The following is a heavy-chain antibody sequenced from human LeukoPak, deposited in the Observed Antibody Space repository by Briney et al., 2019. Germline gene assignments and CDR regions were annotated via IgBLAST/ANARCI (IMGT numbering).Heavy chain of an antibody. CDR1: GYTFTGYY. J-gene: IGHJ6*02. Sequence: ASVKVSCKASGYTFTGYYMHWVRQAPGQGLEWMGWIKPNSGGTNYAQKFQGRVTMTRDTSISTAYMELSRLRSDDTAVYYCARDGNTIFGVVIIPMDVWGQGTTVTVSS. CDR2: IKPNSGGT. CDR3: ARDGNTIFGVVIIPMDV. V-gene: IGHV1-2*02. D-gene: IGHD3-3*01.